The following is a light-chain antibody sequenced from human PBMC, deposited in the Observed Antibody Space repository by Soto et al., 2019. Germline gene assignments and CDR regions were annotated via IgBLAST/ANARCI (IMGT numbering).Light chain of an antibody. CDR2: GAS. CDR3: QQRSNWPIT. J-gene: IGKJ5*01. Sequence: EIVLTQFPGTLSRSPGERATLSCGGGQSVSNNYLAWYQQKPGQAPRLLIYGASNRATGIPERLSGSGSGTDFTLTISRLEPEDFAVYYCQQRSNWPITFGQGTRLEIK. V-gene: IGKV3D-20*02. CDR1: QSVSNNY.